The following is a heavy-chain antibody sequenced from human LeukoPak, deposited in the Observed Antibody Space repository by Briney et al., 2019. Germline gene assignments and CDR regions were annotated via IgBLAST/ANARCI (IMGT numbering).Heavy chain of an antibody. Sequence: GGSLRLSCAASGFTFNNAWMSWVRQAPGKGLEWVGRIRSKTDGGTTDYAAPVKGRFIISRDGSRDTLYLQMNSLRAGDTAVYYCARELRYFDWLSYNWFDPWGQGTLVTVSS. CDR1: GFTFNNAW. V-gene: IGHV3-15*01. CDR3: ARELRYFDWLSYNWFDP. J-gene: IGHJ5*02. D-gene: IGHD3-9*01. CDR2: IRSKTDGGTT.